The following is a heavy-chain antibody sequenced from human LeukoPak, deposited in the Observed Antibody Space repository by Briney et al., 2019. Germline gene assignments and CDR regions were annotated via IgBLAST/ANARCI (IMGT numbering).Heavy chain of an antibody. CDR3: AHLSKYCTSGVCYYFDY. J-gene: IGHJ4*02. CDR2: LYWDNDR. D-gene: IGHD2-8*01. V-gene: IGHV2-5*02. Sequence: SGPTLVKPPQTLTLTCTFSGFSLSTSGVGVGWIRQPPGKALEWLALLYWDNDRRYSPSLKSRVTITKDTSKNQVVLRMTNMDPVDTATYYCAHLSKYCTSGVCYYFDYWGQGTLVTVSS. CDR1: GFSLSTSGVG.